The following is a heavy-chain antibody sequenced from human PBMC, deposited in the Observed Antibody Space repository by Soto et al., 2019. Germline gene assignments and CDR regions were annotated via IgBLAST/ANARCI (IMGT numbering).Heavy chain of an antibody. J-gene: IGHJ6*02. V-gene: IGHV1-69*13. CDR2: IIPIFGTA. CDR1: GGTFSSYA. Sequence: SVKVSCKASGGTFSSYAISWVRQAPGQGLEWMGGIIPIFGTANYAQKFQGRVTITADESTSTAYMELSSLRSEDTAVYYCAREEIVVVIATKEYYYYGMDVWGQGTTVTVSS. D-gene: IGHD3-22*01. CDR3: AREEIVVVIATKEYYYYGMDV.